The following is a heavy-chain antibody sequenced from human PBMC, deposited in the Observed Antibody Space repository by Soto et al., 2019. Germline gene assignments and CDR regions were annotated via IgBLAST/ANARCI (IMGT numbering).Heavy chain of an antibody. V-gene: IGHV1-3*01. Sequence: GASAKVSCKASGYTFSNFAMYWLRHAPGQRLEWMGWINAGNWNKKYSKKFQGRVTITRDTSARKAYMELRRLRYEDTAVYYCARDAGCFDYWGQGTLVTSPQ. CDR2: INAGNWNK. D-gene: IGHD3-10*01. J-gene: IGHJ4*02. CDR3: ARDAGCFDY. CDR1: GYTFSNFA.